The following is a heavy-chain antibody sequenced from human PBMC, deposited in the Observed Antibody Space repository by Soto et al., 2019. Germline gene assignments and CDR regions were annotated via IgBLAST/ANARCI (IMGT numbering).Heavy chain of an antibody. D-gene: IGHD6-19*01. Sequence: GGSLRLSCAASGFTFSNYWMSWVRQAPGKGLEWVAYINEEGSDKNYVDSVKGRFTISRDNAKNSLYLQMNSLRAEDTAVFYCARDNGWNYLVYWGQGALVTVSS. J-gene: IGHJ4*02. CDR3: ARDNGWNYLVY. CDR1: GFTFSNYW. V-gene: IGHV3-7*01. CDR2: INEEGSDK.